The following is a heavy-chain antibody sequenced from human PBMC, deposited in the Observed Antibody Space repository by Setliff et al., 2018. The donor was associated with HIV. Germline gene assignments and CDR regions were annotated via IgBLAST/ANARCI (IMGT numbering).Heavy chain of an antibody. CDR1: GFTFSSYA. CDR2: IRGSDVST. D-gene: IGHD3-22*01. V-gene: IGHV3-23*01. J-gene: IGHJ3*02. Sequence: GGSLRLSCAASGFTFSSYAMSWVRQAPGKGLEWVSGIRGSDVSTYYADSVRGRFTISRDNSKNTLYLQMNSLTAEDTAVYYCAKVAGYYYDSSGYRRMDAFDIWGQGTMVTSSS. CDR3: AKVAGYYYDSSGYRRMDAFDI.